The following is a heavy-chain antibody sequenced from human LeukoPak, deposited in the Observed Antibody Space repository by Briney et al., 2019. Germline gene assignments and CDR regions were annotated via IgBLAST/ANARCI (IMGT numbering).Heavy chain of an antibody. CDR3: ARAVGTYYDFWSGYPLWAFDI. CDR1: GYSISSSNW. V-gene: IGHV4-28*03. D-gene: IGHD3-3*01. Sequence: SETLSLTCAVSGYSISSSNWWGWIRQPPGKGLEWIGYIYYSGSTYYNPSLKSRVTISVDTSKNQFSLKLSSVTAADTAVYYCARAVGTYYDFWSGYPLWAFDIWGQGTMVSVSS. CDR2: IYYSGST. J-gene: IGHJ3*02.